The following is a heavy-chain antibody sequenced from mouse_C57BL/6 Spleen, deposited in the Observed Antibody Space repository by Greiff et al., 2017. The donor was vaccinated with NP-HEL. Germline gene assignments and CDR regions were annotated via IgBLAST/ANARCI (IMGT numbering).Heavy chain of an antibody. Sequence: EVNLVESGGGLVKPGGSLKLSCAASGFTFSSYAMSWVRQTPEKRLEWVATISDGGSYTYYPDNVKGRFTISRDNAKNNLYLQMSHLKSEDTAMYYCARDYYGSSKHYFDYWGQGTTLTVSS. V-gene: IGHV5-4*03. J-gene: IGHJ2*01. CDR2: ISDGGSYT. D-gene: IGHD1-1*01. CDR1: GFTFSSYA. CDR3: ARDYYGSSKHYFDY.